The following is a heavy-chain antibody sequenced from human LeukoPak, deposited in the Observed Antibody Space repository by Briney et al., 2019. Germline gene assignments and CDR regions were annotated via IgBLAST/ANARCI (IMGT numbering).Heavy chain of an antibody. D-gene: IGHD3-3*01. CDR1: GGTLSSYA. Sequence: SVKVSCKASGGTLSSYAISWVRQAPGQGLEWMGRIIPIFGTANYAQKFQGRVTITADKSTSTAYMELSSLRSEDTAVYYCARGPYDFWSGYYVNWFDPWGQGTLVTVSS. V-gene: IGHV1-69*06. CDR2: IIPIFGTA. CDR3: ARGPYDFWSGYYVNWFDP. J-gene: IGHJ5*02.